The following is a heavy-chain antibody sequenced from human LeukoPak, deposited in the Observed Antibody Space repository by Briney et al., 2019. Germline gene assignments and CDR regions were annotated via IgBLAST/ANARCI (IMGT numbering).Heavy chain of an antibody. D-gene: IGHD2-2*01. CDR1: GFTFENYA. Sequence: GGSLGLSCVASGFTFENYAMHWVRQVPGKGLEWVSGISWKSEHVGYADSVKGRFIISRDNAGNSLYLQMNSLRPEDSALYYCAKDVVPATIYGYFFYMDAWGKGTTVTVSS. J-gene: IGHJ6*03. V-gene: IGHV3-9*01. CDR3: AKDVVPATIYGYFFYMDA. CDR2: ISWKSEHV.